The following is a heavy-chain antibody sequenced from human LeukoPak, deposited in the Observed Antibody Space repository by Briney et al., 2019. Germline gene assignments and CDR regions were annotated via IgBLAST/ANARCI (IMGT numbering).Heavy chain of an antibody. CDR3: ARGHSSGWSKPNGFDI. V-gene: IGHV3-21*06. CDR2: ICSSGSYI. D-gene: IGHD6-19*01. J-gene: IGHJ3*02. Sequence: GGSLRLSCAASGFTFSSYSMNWVRQAPGKGLEGVSAICSSGSYIYYADSVKGRFTISRDNAKNSLFLQMDSLTAEDTAVYYCARGHSSGWSKPNGFDIWGQGTMVTVSS. CDR1: GFTFSSYS.